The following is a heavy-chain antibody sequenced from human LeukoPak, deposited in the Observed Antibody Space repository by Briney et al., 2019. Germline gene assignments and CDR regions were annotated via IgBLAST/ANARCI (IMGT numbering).Heavy chain of an antibody. Sequence: GGSLRLSCAGSGFTFSTYWMHWVRQAPGGGLVWVSGTDGSTTSYADSVKGRFTISRDNAKNTVYLQMSSLRAEDTAVYYCAKKSGYDVDLEYWGQGALVTVSS. CDR2: TDGSTT. J-gene: IGHJ4*02. CDR3: AKKSGYDVDLEY. CDR1: GFTFSTYW. D-gene: IGHD5-12*01. V-gene: IGHV3-74*01.